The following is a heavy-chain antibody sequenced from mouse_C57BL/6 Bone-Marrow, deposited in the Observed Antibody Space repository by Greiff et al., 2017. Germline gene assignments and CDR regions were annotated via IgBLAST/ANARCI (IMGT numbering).Heavy chain of an antibody. J-gene: IGHJ1*03. Sequence: DVKLVESGPGLAKPSQTLSLTCSVTGYSITSDYWNWIRKFPGNKLEYMGYISYSGSTYYNPSLKSRISITRDTSKNQYYLQLNSVTTEDTATYYCARFITTVVATRYWYFDVWGTGTAVTVSS. D-gene: IGHD1-1*01. CDR3: ARFITTVVATRYWYFDV. CDR1: GYSITSDY. CDR2: ISYSGST. V-gene: IGHV3-8*01.